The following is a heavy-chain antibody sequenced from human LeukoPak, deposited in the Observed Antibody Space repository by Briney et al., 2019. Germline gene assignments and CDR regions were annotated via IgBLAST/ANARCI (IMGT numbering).Heavy chain of an antibody. CDR2: ISAYNSAYNGNT. CDR1: GYTFINYG. Sequence: ASVNVSCMASGYTFINYGITWVRQAPGQGLEWMGWISAYNSAYNGNTHYAQKLQGRVTMTTDTSTNTGYMELRSLRSDDTAVYYCAREYGSGSYTGIDYWGQGTLVTVSS. J-gene: IGHJ4*02. D-gene: IGHD3-10*01. V-gene: IGHV1-18*01. CDR3: AREYGSGSYTGIDY.